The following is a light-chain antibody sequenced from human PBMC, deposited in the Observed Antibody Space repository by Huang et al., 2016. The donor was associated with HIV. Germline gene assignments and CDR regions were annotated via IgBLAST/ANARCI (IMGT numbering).Light chain of an antibody. CDR1: QGISSY. CDR3: QQLNSYPPT. V-gene: IGKV1-9*01. Sequence: IQLTQSPSSLSASVGDRVTITCRASQGISSYLDWYQQKPGKAPKLLIYAASTVQSGVPSRLSDSESGTDFTLTVNSLQPEDFATYHCQQLNSYPPTFGQGTKVEIK. CDR2: AAS. J-gene: IGKJ1*01.